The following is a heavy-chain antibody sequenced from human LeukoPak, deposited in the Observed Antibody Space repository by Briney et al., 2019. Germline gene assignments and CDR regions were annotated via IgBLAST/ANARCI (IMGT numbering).Heavy chain of an antibody. Sequence: PGESLKISCKGSGYSFTSYWIGWVRQMPGKGLEWMGIIYPGDSDTRYSPSFQGQVTISADKSISTAYLQWSSLKASDTAMYCCARIPYYYDSSGFLGFDPWGQGTLVTVSS. CDR1: GYSFTSYW. CDR2: IYPGDSDT. D-gene: IGHD3-22*01. CDR3: ARIPYYYDSSGFLGFDP. J-gene: IGHJ5*02. V-gene: IGHV5-51*01.